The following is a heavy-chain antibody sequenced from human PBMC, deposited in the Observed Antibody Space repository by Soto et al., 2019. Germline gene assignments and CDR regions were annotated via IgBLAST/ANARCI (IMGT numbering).Heavy chain of an antibody. CDR2: ISWDGGST. Sequence: GVSLRLSCAASGFTFSDYTMHWVRQAPGKGLEWVARISWDGGSTYYADSVKGRFTISRDNSKHSLYLQMNSLRTEDTALYYCAKDYSKWHSDHGRNLHGMDVWGQGTTVTVSS. V-gene: IGHV3-43*01. D-gene: IGHD4-4*01. CDR3: AKDYSKWHSDHGRNLHGMDV. J-gene: IGHJ6*02. CDR1: GFTFSDYT.